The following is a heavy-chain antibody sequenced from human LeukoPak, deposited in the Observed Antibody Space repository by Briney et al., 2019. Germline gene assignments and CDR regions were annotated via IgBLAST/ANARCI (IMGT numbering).Heavy chain of an antibody. Sequence: GGSLRLSCAASGFTFSSYSMNWVRRAPGKGLEWVSAISGSGGSTYYADSVKGRFTISRDNSKNTLYLQMNSLRAEDTAVYYCAKDDCSSTSCYPDYWGQGTLVTVSS. CDR2: ISGSGGST. V-gene: IGHV3-23*01. J-gene: IGHJ4*02. D-gene: IGHD2-2*01. CDR1: GFTFSSYS. CDR3: AKDDCSSTSCYPDY.